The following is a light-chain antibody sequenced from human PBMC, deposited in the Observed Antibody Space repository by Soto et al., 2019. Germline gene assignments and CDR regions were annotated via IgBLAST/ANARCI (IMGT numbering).Light chain of an antibody. CDR2: GAS. V-gene: IGKV3-20*01. CDR3: QQYGSSPSIT. CDR1: QSVSSSY. J-gene: IGKJ5*01. Sequence: DIVWTQSPGTLSLSPGERATLSCRASQSVSSSYFAWYQQKPGQAPRLLIYGASSRATGIPDRFSGSGSGTDFSLIISRLEPADFAVYYCQQYGSSPSITFGQGKRLEIK.